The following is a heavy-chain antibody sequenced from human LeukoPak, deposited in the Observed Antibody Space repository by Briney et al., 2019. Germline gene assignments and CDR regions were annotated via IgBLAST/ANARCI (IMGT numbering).Heavy chain of an antibody. V-gene: IGHV1-46*01. CDR2: INPSGGST. D-gene: IGHD4-23*01. J-gene: IGHJ5*02. CDR3: ARSRSGYGGKVVWFDP. Sequence: GASVKVSCKASGYTFTSYYMHWVRPAPGQGLEWMGIINPSGGSTSYAQKFQGRVTMARDTSTSTVYMELSSLRSEDTAVYYCARSRSGYGGKVVWFDPWGQGTLVTVSS. CDR1: GYTFTSYY.